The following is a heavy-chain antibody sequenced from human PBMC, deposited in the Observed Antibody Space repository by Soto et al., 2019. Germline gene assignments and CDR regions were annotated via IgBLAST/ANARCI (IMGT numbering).Heavy chain of an antibody. CDR2: MNVDTGGT. J-gene: IGHJ4*01. D-gene: IGHD5-18*01. V-gene: IGHV1-2*06. CDR3: ARAGNFVFRGYSFGFDF. CDR1: GYRFTTFY. Sequence: GGVKVSCKASGYRFTTFYIHWVRQAPGQGLEVMGRMNVDTGGTTYAQKFQGRVTMTRXXXXXXAXMEEXXXKSDDTAIYYCARAGNFVFRGYSFGFDFWG.